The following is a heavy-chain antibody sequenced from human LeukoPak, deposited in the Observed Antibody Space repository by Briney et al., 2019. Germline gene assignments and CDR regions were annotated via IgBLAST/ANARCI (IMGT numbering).Heavy chain of an antibody. CDR3: ARAEDSSGYYYHNDAFDI. CDR2: IYSSGST. D-gene: IGHD3-22*01. V-gene: IGHV4-61*02. Sequence: SETLSLTCTVSGGSISSGSYYWSWIRQPAGKGLEWIGRIYSSGSTYYNPSLKSRVTISVDTSKNQFSLKLSSVTAADTAVYYCARAEDSSGYYYHNDAFDIWGQGTMVTVSS. J-gene: IGHJ3*02. CDR1: GGSISSGSYY.